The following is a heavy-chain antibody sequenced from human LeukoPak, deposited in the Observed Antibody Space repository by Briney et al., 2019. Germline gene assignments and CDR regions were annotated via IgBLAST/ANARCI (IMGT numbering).Heavy chain of an antibody. CDR3: ARGGGFTDLDY. CDR1: GGTFSSYA. D-gene: IGHD4-11*01. CDR2: IIPIFGTA. J-gene: IGHJ4*02. Sequence: SVKVSCKASGGTFSSYAISWVRQAPGQGLEWMGGIIPIFGTANYAQKFQGRVTITADESTSTAYMELRSLRSDDTAVYYCARGGGFTDLDYWGQGTLVTVSS. V-gene: IGHV1-69*13.